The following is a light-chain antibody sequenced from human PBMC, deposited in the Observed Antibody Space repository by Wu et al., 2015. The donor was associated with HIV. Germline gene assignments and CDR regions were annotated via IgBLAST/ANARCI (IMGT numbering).Light chain of an antibody. Sequence: EIVMTQSPATLSVSPGERATLSCRASQSITNNLAWYQQKPGQAPRLLFYGTSTRATGIPARFSGSGSGTDFTLTISRLEPEDFAVYYCQQCADSPLTFGGGTKVEIK. CDR3: QQCADSPLT. V-gene: IGKV3-15*01. CDR1: QSITNN. J-gene: IGKJ4*01. CDR2: GTS.